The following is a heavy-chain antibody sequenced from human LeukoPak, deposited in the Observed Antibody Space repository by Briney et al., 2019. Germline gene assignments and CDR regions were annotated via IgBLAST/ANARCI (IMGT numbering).Heavy chain of an antibody. J-gene: IGHJ4*02. V-gene: IGHV3-15*01. CDR3: TTLYGSGAYY. D-gene: IGHD3-10*01. Sequence: GGSLRLSCGVSGFTFTNAWMSWVRQAPGKGLEWVGQIKSNSDGGTTDYAAPVKGRFSISRDDSKNTVYLQMNSLKTEDTAVYYCTTLYGSGAYYWGQGTLVTVAS. CDR2: IKSNSDGGTT. CDR1: GFTFTNAW.